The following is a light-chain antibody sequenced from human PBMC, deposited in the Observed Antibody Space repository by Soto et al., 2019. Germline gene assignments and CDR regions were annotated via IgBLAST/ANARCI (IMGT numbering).Light chain of an antibody. J-gene: IGKJ2*01. CDR3: QQYNNWPPYT. Sequence: EIVLTQAPATLSVSPGERATLSCGASQSVSSNLAWYQHKPGQAPRLLIYGASTRATGIPARFSGSGSGTEFPLIISNLQSEDFAVYYCQQYNNWPPYTFGQGTKLEIK. CDR2: GAS. V-gene: IGKV3-15*01. CDR1: QSVSSN.